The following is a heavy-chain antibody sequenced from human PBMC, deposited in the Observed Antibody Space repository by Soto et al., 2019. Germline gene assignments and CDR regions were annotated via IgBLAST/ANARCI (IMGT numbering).Heavy chain of an antibody. D-gene: IGHD3-10*01. Sequence: EVQLVESGGGLVQPGGSLRLSCATSGFTFNTYWMHWVRQAPGKGLVWVSRFYSDGSRTSYADSVKGRFTISRDNAKNTLYLQMDSLNPEDTAVYYCARGAGGYYDMDVWGKGTTVTVSS. V-gene: IGHV3-74*01. CDR1: GFTFNTYW. CDR2: FYSDGSRT. J-gene: IGHJ6*03. CDR3: ARGAGGYYDMDV.